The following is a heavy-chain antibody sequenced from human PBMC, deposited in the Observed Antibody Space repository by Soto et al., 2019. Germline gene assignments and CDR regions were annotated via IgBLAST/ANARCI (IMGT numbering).Heavy chain of an antibody. CDR2: INHSGST. CDR3: AHTQLPFWGCFQGRPYYFDW. CDR1: GGSLSGYY. J-gene: IGHJ4*02. Sequence: KTSETLSLTCAVYGGSLSGYYRSWIRQPPGKGLEWIGEINHSGSTNYNPSLKSRVTISVDMSKNQFSLKLSSVTAADTAVYYCAHTQLPFWGCFQGRPYYFDWGGKEPLVTFP. V-gene: IGHV4-34*01. D-gene: IGHD3-16*01.